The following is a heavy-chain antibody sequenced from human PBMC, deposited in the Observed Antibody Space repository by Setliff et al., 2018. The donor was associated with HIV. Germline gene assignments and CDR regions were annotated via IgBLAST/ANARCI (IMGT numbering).Heavy chain of an antibody. CDR3: ARGSNWFDP. J-gene: IGHJ5*02. CDR1: GGSFSAYY. Sequence: TLSLTCAVHGGSFSAYYWSWIRQTPGKGLEWIGEINHSGGTNYNPSLKSRVTMSVDTSKNQFSLKLSSVTAADTAVYYCARGSNWFDPWGQGTLVTVSS. CDR2: INHSGGT. V-gene: IGHV4-34*01.